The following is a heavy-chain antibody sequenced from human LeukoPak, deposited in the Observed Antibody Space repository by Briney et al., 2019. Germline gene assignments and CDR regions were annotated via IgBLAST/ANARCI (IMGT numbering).Heavy chain of an antibody. J-gene: IGHJ4*02. Sequence: PGGSLRLSCAASGFTFSNYAMSWVRQVPGKGLEWVSAITGSGGTAYYADSVKGRFTISRDNTKNTLYLQMNSLRAEDTAVYYCAKSGSYFCYYIDYWGQGTLVTVSS. CDR1: GFTFSNYA. V-gene: IGHV3-23*01. CDR2: ITGSGGTA. D-gene: IGHD1-26*01. CDR3: AKSGSYFCYYIDY.